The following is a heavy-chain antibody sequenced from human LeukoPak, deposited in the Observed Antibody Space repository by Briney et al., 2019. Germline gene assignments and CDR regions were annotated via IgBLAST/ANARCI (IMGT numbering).Heavy chain of an antibody. V-gene: IGHV3-23*01. CDR3: ANPYYYGSGSYYDAFDI. CDR2: ISGSGGST. Sequence: GSLRLSCAASGFTFSSYAMSWVRQAPGKGLEWVSAISGSGGSTYYADSVKGRFTISRDNSKNTLYLQMNSLRAEDTAVYYRANPYYYGSGSYYDAFDIWGQGTMVTVSS. J-gene: IGHJ3*02. CDR1: GFTFSSYA. D-gene: IGHD3-10*01.